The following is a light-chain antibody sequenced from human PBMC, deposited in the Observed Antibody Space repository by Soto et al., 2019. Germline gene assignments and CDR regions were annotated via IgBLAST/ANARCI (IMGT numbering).Light chain of an antibody. V-gene: IGKV1-33*01. CDR3: QQDNSMLA. CDR1: HDVSRN. Sequence: DLPMTQSPSSLSASVGDRVTIACQSSHDVSRNLNWFQQKPGEAPKLLIYDASNLERGVPSRFSARGSGTEFTCTISSLQPEDVATDYCQQDNSMLAFGGG. J-gene: IGKJ4*01. CDR2: DAS.